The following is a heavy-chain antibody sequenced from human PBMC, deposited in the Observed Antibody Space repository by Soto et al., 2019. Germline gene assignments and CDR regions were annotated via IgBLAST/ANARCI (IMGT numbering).Heavy chain of an antibody. V-gene: IGHV3-23*01. Sequence: EMQLLESGGGLQPGGSLRLSCAVSGFTFSSYGMTWVRQAPGKGLEGISFSSATGSGTYYADSVKGRFTISRDNSKNTLYLQMTSLRADDTAVYYCAKDRRAGGNYGFYSDFWGQGAMVIVSS. D-gene: IGHD1-7*01. CDR2: SSATGSGT. J-gene: IGHJ4*02. CDR3: AKDRRAGGNYGFYSDF. CDR1: GFTFSSYG.